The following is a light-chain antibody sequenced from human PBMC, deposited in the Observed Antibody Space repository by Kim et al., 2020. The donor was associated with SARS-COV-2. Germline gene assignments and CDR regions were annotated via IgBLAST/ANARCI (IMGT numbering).Light chain of an antibody. CDR2: DAS. CDR3: QQRGNWPLT. V-gene: IGKV3-11*01. J-gene: IGKJ4*01. Sequence: LSPGERATLSCRASQSSSSYLAWYQQKPGQAPRLLIYDASNRATGIPARFSGSGSGTDFTLTISSLEPEDFAVYYCQQRGNWPLTFGGGTKVDIK. CDR1: QSSSSY.